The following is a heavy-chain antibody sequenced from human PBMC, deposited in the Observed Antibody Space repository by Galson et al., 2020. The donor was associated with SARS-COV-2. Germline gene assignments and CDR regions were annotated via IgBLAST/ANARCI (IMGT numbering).Heavy chain of an antibody. Sequence: QAGGSLRLSCAASGFTFSDFAVSWVRQAPGKGPEWVSSVSGSGGSTYYADSVRGRFTISRDNSKNTLYLEMSSLGVEDTAVYYCARDAGYNFGSLYFDYWGQGTLLTVSS. V-gene: IGHV3-23*01. CDR2: VSGSGGST. CDR3: ARDAGYNFGSLYFDY. D-gene: IGHD1-1*01. CDR1: GFTFSDFA. J-gene: IGHJ4*02.